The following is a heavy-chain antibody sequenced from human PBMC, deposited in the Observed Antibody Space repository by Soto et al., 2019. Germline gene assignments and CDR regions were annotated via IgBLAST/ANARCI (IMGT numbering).Heavy chain of an antibody. CDR3: ARDRAPRKQSAFDI. V-gene: IGHV3-7*03. Sequence: VGSLRLSCAASGFTFSSYWMSWVRQAPGKGLEWVANIKQDGSEKYYVDSVKGRFTISSDNAKNSLSLQINSLRAEDTAVYYCARDRAPRKQSAFDIWGQGTMVTVSS. J-gene: IGHJ3*02. D-gene: IGHD4-4*01. CDR1: GFTFSSYW. CDR2: IKQDGSEK.